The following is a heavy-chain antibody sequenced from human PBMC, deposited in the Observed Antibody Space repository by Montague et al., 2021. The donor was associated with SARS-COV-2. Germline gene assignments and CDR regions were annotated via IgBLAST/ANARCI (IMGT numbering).Heavy chain of an antibody. CDR1: GGSISSYY. CDR3: AREDVERATMKSGGPVYHFDS. CDR2: IYYSGST. V-gene: IGHV4-59*13. D-gene: IGHD5-24*01. J-gene: IGHJ4*02. Sequence: SETLSLTCTVSGGSISSYYWSWIRQPPGKGLEWIGYIYYSGSTNYNPSLKSPVTISVDTSKDQFSLKLSSVTAADTAVYYCAREDVERATMKSGGPVYHFDSWGQGTLVTVSS.